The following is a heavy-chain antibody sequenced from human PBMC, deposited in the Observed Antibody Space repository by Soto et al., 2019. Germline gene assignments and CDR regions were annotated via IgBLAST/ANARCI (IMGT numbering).Heavy chain of an antibody. Sequence: PGGSLRLSCAASGFTFSSYSMNWVRQAPGKGLEWVSYISSSSSTIYYADSVKGRFTISRDNAKNSLYLQMNSLRDEDTAVYYCARDRTNYYYYYGMDVWGQGTTVTVYS. V-gene: IGHV3-48*02. J-gene: IGHJ6*02. CDR3: ARDRTNYYYYYGMDV. CDR1: GFTFSSYS. CDR2: ISSSSSTI.